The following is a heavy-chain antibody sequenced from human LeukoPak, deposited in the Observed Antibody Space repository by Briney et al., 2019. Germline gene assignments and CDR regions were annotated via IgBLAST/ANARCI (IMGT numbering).Heavy chain of an antibody. D-gene: IGHD6-19*01. CDR3: AKKSSGWYGDYFDH. CDR1: GFTFNIHA. CDR2: ISGSGGST. J-gene: IGHJ4*02. Sequence: GGSLRLSCAASGFTFNIHAMTWARQAPGRGLEWVSAISGSGGSTYYADSVKGRFTISRDNSKNTLYLQMNSLRAEDTAVYYCAKKSSGWYGDYFDHWGQGTLVTVSS. V-gene: IGHV3-23*01.